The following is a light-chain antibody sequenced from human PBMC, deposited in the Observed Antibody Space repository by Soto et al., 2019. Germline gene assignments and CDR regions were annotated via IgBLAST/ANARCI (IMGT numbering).Light chain of an antibody. J-gene: IGLJ3*02. CDR3: QSYDNSLSAWL. CDR2: DNT. CDR1: TSNIGAGWP. Sequence: QSVLTQPPSVSGAPGQRVTISCTGSTSNIGAGWPVHWYQQLPGTAPKLLIYDNTNRPSGVPDRFSGSKSGTSASLAITGLQAEDEADYYCQSYDNSLSAWLFGGGTKLTVL. V-gene: IGLV1-40*01.